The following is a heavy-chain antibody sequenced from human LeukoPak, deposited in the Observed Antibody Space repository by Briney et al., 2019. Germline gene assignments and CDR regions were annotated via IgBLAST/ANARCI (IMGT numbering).Heavy chain of an antibody. CDR1: GFTFSSYS. D-gene: IGHD4-23*01. V-gene: IGHV3-48*01. Sequence: GGSLRLSCAASGFTFSSYSMNWVRQAPGKGLEWVSYISSSSTIYYADSVKGRFTISRDNAKNSLYLQMNSLRAEDTAVYYCARDGTYGGNSGMAWGQGTLVTVSS. CDR2: ISSSSTI. CDR3: ARDGTYGGNSGMA. J-gene: IGHJ5*02.